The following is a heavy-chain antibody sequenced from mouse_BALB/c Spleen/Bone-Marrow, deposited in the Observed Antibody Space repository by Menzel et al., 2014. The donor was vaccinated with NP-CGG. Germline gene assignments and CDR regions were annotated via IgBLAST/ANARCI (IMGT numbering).Heavy chain of an antibody. CDR2: INPYNDGT. J-gene: IGHJ1*01. V-gene: IGHV1-14*01. CDR1: GYTFTSYV. CDR3: ARDGNPYWYFDV. D-gene: IGHD2-1*01. Sequence: VHVKQSGPELVKPGASVKMFCKASGYTFTSYVMHWVKQKPGQGLEWIGYINPYNDGTKYNEKFKGKATLTSDKSSSTAYMELSSLTSEDSAVYYCARDGNPYWYFDVWGAGTTVTVSS.